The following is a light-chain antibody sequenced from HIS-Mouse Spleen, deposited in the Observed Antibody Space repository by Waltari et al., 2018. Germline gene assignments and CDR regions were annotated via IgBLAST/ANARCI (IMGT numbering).Light chain of an antibody. CDR3: SSYAGSNHLV. J-gene: IGLJ2*01. Sequence: QSALTQPPSASGSPGQSVTISCTGTSSDVGGYNYVSWYQQHPGKAPKLMIYEVSKRPSGGPDRFAGVKSGNTASLTVSGLQAEDEADYYCSSYAGSNHLVFGGGTKLTVL. V-gene: IGLV2-8*01. CDR1: SSDVGGYNY. CDR2: EVS.